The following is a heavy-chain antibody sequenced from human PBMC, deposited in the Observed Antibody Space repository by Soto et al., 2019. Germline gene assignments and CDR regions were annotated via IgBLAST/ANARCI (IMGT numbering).Heavy chain of an antibody. CDR2: ISSSGSHK. J-gene: IGHJ4*02. CDR1: GITFSNYY. V-gene: IGHV3-21*01. D-gene: IGHD3-22*01. Sequence: EEQLVESGGGLVEPGGSLRLSCAASGITFSNYYMNWIRQAPGKGLEWVSSISSSGSHKFYADFVQGRFTISRDNARNSLYLQMNSLRDEDPALYCCVGTYDSLDSWGQGTRVTVSS. CDR3: VGTYDSLDS.